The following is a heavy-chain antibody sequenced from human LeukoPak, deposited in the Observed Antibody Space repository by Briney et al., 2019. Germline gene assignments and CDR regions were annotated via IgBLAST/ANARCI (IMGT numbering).Heavy chain of an antibody. Sequence: SQTLSLTCAISGDSVSSNNPAWNWIRQSPSRGLEWLGRTYYRSKWYNDYAVSLKSRMTINADTSKNQFSLQLNSVTPEDTAVYYCAKGRWALFDCWGQGTLVIVSS. J-gene: IGHJ4*02. CDR3: AKGRWALFDC. V-gene: IGHV6-1*01. D-gene: IGHD3-10*01. CDR1: GDSVSSNNPA. CDR2: TYYRSKWYN.